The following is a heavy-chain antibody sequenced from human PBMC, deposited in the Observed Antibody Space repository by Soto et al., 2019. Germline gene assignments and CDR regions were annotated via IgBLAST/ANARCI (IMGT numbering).Heavy chain of an antibody. Sequence: GGSLRLSCAASGFTFSSYWMYWVRQAPGKGLVWVSRIKTDGSITSYADSVKGRFTVSRDNARDMLYLQMNSLRAEDTAVYYCAKDVNSVPEYWGQGTLVTVSS. J-gene: IGHJ4*02. V-gene: IGHV3-74*01. CDR3: AKDVNSVPEY. D-gene: IGHD1-7*01. CDR2: IKTDGSIT. CDR1: GFTFSSYW.